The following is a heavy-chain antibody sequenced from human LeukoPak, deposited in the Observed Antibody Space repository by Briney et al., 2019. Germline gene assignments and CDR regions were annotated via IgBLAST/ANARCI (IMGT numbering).Heavy chain of an antibody. D-gene: IGHD3-22*01. Sequence: PGGSLRLSCAASGFTFSDYYMSWIRQAPGKGLEWVSYISSSSSYTNYADSVKGRFTISRDNAKNSLYLQMNSLRAEDTAVYYCARGIRENHYDSSGYYTSDWFDPWGQGTLVTVSS. J-gene: IGHJ5*02. V-gene: IGHV3-11*05. CDR1: GFTFSDYY. CDR2: ISSSSSYT. CDR3: ARGIRENHYDSSGYYTSDWFDP.